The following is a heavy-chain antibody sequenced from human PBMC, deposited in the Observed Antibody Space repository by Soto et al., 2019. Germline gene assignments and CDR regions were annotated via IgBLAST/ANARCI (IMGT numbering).Heavy chain of an antibody. CDR1: GFTFSSSA. Sequence: EVQLLESGGGLVQPGGSLRLSCAASGFTFSSSAMSWVRQAPGKGLEWVSAISGSGGSTYYADSVKGRFTISRDNSKNTLYLQMNSLRAEDTAVYYCAQYCSGGSGYSWFYYWGPGTLVTVSS. CDR2: ISGSGGST. J-gene: IGHJ4*02. V-gene: IGHV3-23*01. D-gene: IGHD2-15*01. CDR3: AQYCSGGSGYSWFYY.